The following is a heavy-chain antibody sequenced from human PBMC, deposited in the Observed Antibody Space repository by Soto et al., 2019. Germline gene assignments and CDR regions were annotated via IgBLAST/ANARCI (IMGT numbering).Heavy chain of an antibody. CDR3: AQTYDFWSGYGDV. CDR2: ISAYNGNT. J-gene: IGHJ6*02. D-gene: IGHD3-3*01. CDR1: GWWFTCYG. Sequence: DAVNVWCEGCGWWFTCYGISWVRQAPGQGLEWMGWISAYNGNTNYAQKLQGRVTMTTDTSTSTAYMELRSLRSDDTAVYYCAQTYDFWSGYGDVWGQGTTVTVSS. V-gene: IGHV1-18*01.